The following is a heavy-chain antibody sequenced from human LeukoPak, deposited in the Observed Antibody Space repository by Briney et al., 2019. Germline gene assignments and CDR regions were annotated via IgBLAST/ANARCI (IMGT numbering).Heavy chain of an antibody. D-gene: IGHD3-9*01. Sequence: GGSLRLSCAASGFTFDDYAMHWVRQAPGKGLEWVSGISWNSGSIGYADSVKGRFTISRDNAKNSLYLQMNSLRAEDMALYYCAKGSYDILTGYYSYFDYWGQGTLVTVSS. CDR1: GFTFDDYA. CDR2: ISWNSGSI. V-gene: IGHV3-9*03. CDR3: AKGSYDILTGYYSYFDY. J-gene: IGHJ4*02.